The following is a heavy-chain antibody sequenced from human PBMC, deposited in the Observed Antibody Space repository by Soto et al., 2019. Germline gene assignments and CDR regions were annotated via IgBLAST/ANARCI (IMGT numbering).Heavy chain of an antibody. CDR3: ARGGPYYYDRLKRSGDAFDI. J-gene: IGHJ3*02. D-gene: IGHD3-22*01. CDR2: ISAYNGNT. V-gene: IGHV1-18*04. Sequence: GASVKVSCKASGYTFTSYGISWVRQAPGQGLEWMGWISAYNGNTNYAQKLQGRVTMTTDTSTSTAYMELRSLRSDDTAVYYCARGGPYYYDRLKRSGDAFDIWGQGTMVTVSS. CDR1: GYTFTSYG.